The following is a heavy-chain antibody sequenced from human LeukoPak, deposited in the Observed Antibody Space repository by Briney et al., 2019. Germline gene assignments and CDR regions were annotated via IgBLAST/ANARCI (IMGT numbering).Heavy chain of an antibody. Sequence: SETLSLTCAVYGGSFSGYYWSWIRQPPGKGLEWIGEINHSGSTNYNSSLKSRVTISVDTSKNQFSLKLSSVTAADTAVYYCARVGRYDFWSGYPNNFDYWGQGTLVTVSS. D-gene: IGHD3-3*01. V-gene: IGHV4-34*01. CDR1: GGSFSGYY. CDR2: INHSGST. J-gene: IGHJ4*02. CDR3: ARVGRYDFWSGYPNNFDY.